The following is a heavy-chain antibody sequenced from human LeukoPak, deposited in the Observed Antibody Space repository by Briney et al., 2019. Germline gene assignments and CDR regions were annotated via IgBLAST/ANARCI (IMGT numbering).Heavy chain of an antibody. J-gene: IGHJ4*02. CDR1: GFTFSDYY. Sequence: NPGGSLRLSCAASGFTFSDYYMSWIRQAPGKGLEWVSYISSSGSTIYYADSVKGRFTISRDNAKNSLYLQMNSLRAEDTAVYYCAREAYSYGWNYFDYWGQGTLVTVSS. V-gene: IGHV3-11*01. CDR3: AREAYSYGWNYFDY. CDR2: ISSSGSTI. D-gene: IGHD5-18*01.